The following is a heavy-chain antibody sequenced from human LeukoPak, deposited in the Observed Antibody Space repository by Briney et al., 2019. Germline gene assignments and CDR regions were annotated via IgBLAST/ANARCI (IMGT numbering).Heavy chain of an antibody. J-gene: IGHJ6*02. D-gene: IGHD5-12*01. CDR1: GCTFTGYY. CDR2: INPNSGGT. CDR3: ARVRVATSHYYYGMDV. Sequence: GASVKVSCKASGCTFTGYYMHWVRQAPGQGLEWMGWINPNSGGTNYAQKFQGRVTMTRDTSISTAYMELSRLRSDDTAVYYCARVRVATSHYYYGMDVWGQGTTVTVSS. V-gene: IGHV1-2*02.